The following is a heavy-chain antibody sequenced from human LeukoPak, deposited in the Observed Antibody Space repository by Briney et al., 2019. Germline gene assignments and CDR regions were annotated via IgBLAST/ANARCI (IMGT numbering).Heavy chain of an antibody. J-gene: IGHJ4*02. CDR1: GFTFSIYS. Sequence: PGGSLRLSCVASGFTFSIYSMNWVCQAPGKGLEWVSYITSSSGTIYYADSVKGRFTISRDNAENSLYLQMNSLRAEDTAIYYCARDYAATIEYFDYWGQGTLVTVSS. V-gene: IGHV3-48*04. CDR2: ITSSSGTI. CDR3: ARDYAATIEYFDY. D-gene: IGHD5-12*01.